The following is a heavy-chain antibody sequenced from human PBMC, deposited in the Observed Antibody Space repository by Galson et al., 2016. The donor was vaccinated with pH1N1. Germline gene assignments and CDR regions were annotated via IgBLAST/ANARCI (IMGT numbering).Heavy chain of an antibody. CDR2: INCGNGDT. J-gene: IGHJ4*02. Sequence: SVKVSCKASGYTFTTYGIHWVRQAPGQRLQWMGWINCGNGDTRYAERFQGRVTISRDTSTTTVYMDLTNLRPVDTAVFYCVKGGDFDQWGQGTLVTVSS. V-gene: IGHV1-3*01. D-gene: IGHD4-17*01. CDR1: GYTFTTYG. CDR3: VKGGDFDQ.